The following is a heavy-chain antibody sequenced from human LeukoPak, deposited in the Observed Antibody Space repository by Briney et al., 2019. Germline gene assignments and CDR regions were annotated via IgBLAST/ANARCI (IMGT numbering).Heavy chain of an antibody. CDR3: AKDESGYYYYYGMDV. J-gene: IGHJ6*02. CDR2: ISYDGSNK. V-gene: IGHV3-30*18. D-gene: IGHD3-3*01. CDR1: GFTFSSYG. Sequence: PGGSLRLSCAASGFTFSSYGMHWVRQAPGKGLEWVAVISYDGSNKYYADSVKGRFTISRDNSKNTLYLQMNSLRAEDTAVYYCAKDESGYYYYYGMDVWGQGTTVTVSS.